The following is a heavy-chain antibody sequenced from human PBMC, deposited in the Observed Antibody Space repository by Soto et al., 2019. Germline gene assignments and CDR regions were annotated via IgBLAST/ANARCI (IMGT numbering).Heavy chain of an antibody. J-gene: IGHJ4*02. CDR2: ISGSGGST. CDR3: AKEILRYFDWSNDG. V-gene: IGHV3-23*01. Sequence: EVQLLESGGGLVQPGGSLRLSCAASGFTFSRYAMSWVRQAPGKGLAWVSAISGSGGSTYYADSEKGRFTISRDNSKNKLYLQKNSLRAEDTAVYYCAKEILRYFDWSNDGWGQGTLVTVSS. D-gene: IGHD3-9*01. CDR1: GFTFSRYA.